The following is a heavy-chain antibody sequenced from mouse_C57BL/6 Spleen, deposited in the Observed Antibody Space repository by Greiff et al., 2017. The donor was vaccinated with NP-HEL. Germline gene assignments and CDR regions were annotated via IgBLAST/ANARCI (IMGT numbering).Heavy chain of an antibody. CDR2: IYPGSGNT. J-gene: IGHJ3*01. CDR1: GYTFTDYY. D-gene: IGHD1-1*01. Sequence: QVQLQQSGAELVRPGASVKLSCKASGYTFTDYYINWVKQRPGQGLEWIARIYPGSGNTYYNEKFKGKATLTAEKSSSTAYMQLSSLTSEDSAVYFCARDINYYGSSFAYWGQGTLVTVSA. CDR3: ARDINYYGSSFAY. V-gene: IGHV1-76*01.